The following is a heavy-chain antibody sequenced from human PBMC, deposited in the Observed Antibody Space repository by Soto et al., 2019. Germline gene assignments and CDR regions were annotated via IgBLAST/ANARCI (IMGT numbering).Heavy chain of an antibody. CDR3: AKDAVAYAGEGGWFDL. Sequence: EVQLLESGGGLVQPGGSLRLSCAASGFTFKNFAVSWVRQAPGKGLEWVSAIGGSGSSANYADSVKGRFTVSRDDSKSSLDHHMSGLKLDDTALYYGAKDAVAYAGEGGWFDLWGQGTLVTVSS. J-gene: IGHJ5*02. CDR2: IGGSGSSA. D-gene: IGHD3-10*01. CDR1: GFTFKNFA. V-gene: IGHV3-23*01.